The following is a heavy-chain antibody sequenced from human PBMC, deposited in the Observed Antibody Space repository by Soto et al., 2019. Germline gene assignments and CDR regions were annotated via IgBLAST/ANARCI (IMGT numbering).Heavy chain of an antibody. CDR3: LSVEWNYGMDV. D-gene: IGHD2-8*01. J-gene: IGHJ6*02. V-gene: IGHV1-2*02. CDR2: INPNSGST. CDR1: GYTFTGYY. Sequence: QVQLVQSGAEVKKPGASVKVSCKASGYTFTGYYMHWVRQAPGQGLEWMGWINPNSGSTNYAQKFQGRVTVTRETSISTAYMELSRLSSDDTAVYYCLSVEWNYGMDVWGQGTTVTVSS.